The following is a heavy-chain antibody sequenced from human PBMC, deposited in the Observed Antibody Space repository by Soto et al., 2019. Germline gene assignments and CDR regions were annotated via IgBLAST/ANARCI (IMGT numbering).Heavy chain of an antibody. CDR2: TSFDGSSG. CDR1: GFTFSSSG. CDR3: AKSPPAVAGYFDY. J-gene: IGHJ4*02. V-gene: IGHV3-30*18. Sequence: QVQLVESGGGVVQPGRSLRLSCAASGFTFSSSGMHWVRQAPGKGLEWVAVTSFDGSSGYYADSVRGRFTISRDNSNNTLHLQMNIPRAEDTSVYYCAKSPPAVAGYFDYWGQGTLVTVSS. D-gene: IGHD6-19*01.